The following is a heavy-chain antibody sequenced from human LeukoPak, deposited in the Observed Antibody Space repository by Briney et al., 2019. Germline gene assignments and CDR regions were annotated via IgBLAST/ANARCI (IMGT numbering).Heavy chain of an antibody. CDR2: IKYDGSEK. V-gene: IGHV3-7*01. J-gene: IGHJ4*02. CDR3: ARGTTGAY. D-gene: IGHD2-8*02. Sequence: GGSLRLSCAASGFIFSSYWMTWVRQAPGKGLEWVANIKYDGSEKYCVDSVKGRFTISRDNAKSSLYLQMTSLRAEDTAVYYCARGTTGAYWGQGTLVTVSS. CDR1: GFIFSSYW.